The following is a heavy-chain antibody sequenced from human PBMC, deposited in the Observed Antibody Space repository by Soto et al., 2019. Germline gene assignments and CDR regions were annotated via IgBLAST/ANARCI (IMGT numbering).Heavy chain of an antibody. CDR3: ARHSPYGDFFDY. CDR2: IYYSGST. D-gene: IGHD4-17*01. CDR1: GGSISSGGYS. Sequence: SETLSLTCAVSGGSISSGGYSWSWIRQPPGKGLEWIGYIYYSGSTNYNPSLKSRVTISVDTSKNQFSLKLSSVTAADTAVYYCARHSPYGDFFDYWGQGTLVTVSS. J-gene: IGHJ4*02. V-gene: IGHV4-61*08.